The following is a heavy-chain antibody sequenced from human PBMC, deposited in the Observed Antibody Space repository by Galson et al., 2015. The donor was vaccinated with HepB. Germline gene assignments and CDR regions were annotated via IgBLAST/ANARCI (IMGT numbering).Heavy chain of an antibody. CDR1: GDSFSNYW. Sequence: QSGAEVKKPGESLKISCKVSGDSFSNYWIGWVRQMPGKGLEWMGLIYLDDSDTRYSPSFQGQVTISADKSISTAYLQWSSLRASDTATYYCAKEAGSWGQGTLVTVSS. V-gene: IGHV5-51*01. CDR2: IYLDDSDT. CDR3: AKEAGS. J-gene: IGHJ5*02.